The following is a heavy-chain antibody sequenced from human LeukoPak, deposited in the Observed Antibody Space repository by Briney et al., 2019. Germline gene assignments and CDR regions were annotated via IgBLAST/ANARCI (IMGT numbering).Heavy chain of an antibody. Sequence: GGSLRHSCAASAFTFSDYAMSWVRQAPGKGLEWVSFISGSGGSTYYVDSVNGRFTISRDNSKNTLYLQMNSLRAEDTAVYYCAKGNLGALDHWGQGTLVTVSS. CDR2: ISGSGGST. J-gene: IGHJ4*02. V-gene: IGHV3-23*01. CDR1: AFTFSDYA. CDR3: AKGNLGALDH. D-gene: IGHD1-7*01.